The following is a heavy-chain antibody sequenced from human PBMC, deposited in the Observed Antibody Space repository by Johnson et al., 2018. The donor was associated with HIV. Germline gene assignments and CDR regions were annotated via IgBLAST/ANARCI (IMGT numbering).Heavy chain of an antibody. V-gene: IGHV3-7*01. CDR3: ANLAGSDAFDI. J-gene: IGHJ3*02. CDR2: ITQDGSDQ. Sequence: VQLVESGGGVVQPGRSLRLSCAASGFTFSSYAMHWVRQAPGKGLEWVANITQDGSDQYYVDSVKGRFTISSDNAKNSLYLQMNSLRAEDPAVYYCANLAGSDAFDIWGQGTMVTVSS. CDR1: GFTFSSYA. D-gene: IGHD3-10*01.